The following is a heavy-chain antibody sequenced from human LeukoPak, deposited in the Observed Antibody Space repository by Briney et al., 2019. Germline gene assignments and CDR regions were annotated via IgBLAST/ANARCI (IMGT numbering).Heavy chain of an antibody. V-gene: IGHV3-21*01. CDR2: ISSSSSYI. J-gene: IGHJ4*02. D-gene: IGHD3-22*01. CDR3: ARAAYYYYDSSGYCPFDY. Sequence: KPGGSLRLSCAASGFTFSSYSMNWVRQAPGKGLEWVSSISSSSSYIYYADSVKGRFTISRDNAKNSLYLQMNSLRAEDTAVYYCARAAYYYYDSSGYCPFDYWGQGTLVTVSS. CDR1: GFTFSSYS.